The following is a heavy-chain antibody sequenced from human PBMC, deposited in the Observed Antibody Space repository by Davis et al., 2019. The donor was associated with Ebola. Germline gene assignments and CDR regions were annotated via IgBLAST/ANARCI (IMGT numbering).Heavy chain of an antibody. CDR1: GFKFSTYG. J-gene: IGHJ6*04. Sequence: ASVKVSCKASGFKFSTYGFSWVRQAPGQGLEWMGIINPSGGSTSYAQKFQGRVTMTRDTSTSTVYMELSSLRSEDTAVYYCAREDIVVVTPSGSTYYYYGMDVWGKGTTVTVSS. D-gene: IGHD2-21*02. CDR3: AREDIVVVTPSGSTYYYYGMDV. V-gene: IGHV1-46*01. CDR2: INPSGGST.